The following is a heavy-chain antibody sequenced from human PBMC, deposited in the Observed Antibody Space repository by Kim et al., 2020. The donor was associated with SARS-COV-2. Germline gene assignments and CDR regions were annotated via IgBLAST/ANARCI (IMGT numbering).Heavy chain of an antibody. CDR3: ARQEDDYYYYGMDV. CDR2: IGSSSGYI. Sequence: GGSLRLSCAASGFTFSSYSMNWVRQAPGKGLAWVSSIGSSSGYIYYADSVKGRFTISRDNAKNSLYLQMNSLRAEDTAVYYCARQEDDYYYYGMDVWGQGTTVTVSS. V-gene: IGHV3-21*01. J-gene: IGHJ6*02. CDR1: GFTFSSYS.